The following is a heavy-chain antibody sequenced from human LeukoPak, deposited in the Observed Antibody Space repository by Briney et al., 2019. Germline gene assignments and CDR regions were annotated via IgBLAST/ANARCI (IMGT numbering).Heavy chain of an antibody. Sequence: GGSLRLSCAASGFTFRSYWMSWVRQAPGKGLEWVANIKQDGSEKYYVDSVKGRFTISRDNAKNSLYLQMNSLRAEDTAVYYCAGSKAARSHFDYWGQGTLVTVSS. CDR3: AGSKAARSHFDY. V-gene: IGHV3-7*01. J-gene: IGHJ4*02. CDR1: GFTFRSYW. D-gene: IGHD6-6*01. CDR2: IKQDGSEK.